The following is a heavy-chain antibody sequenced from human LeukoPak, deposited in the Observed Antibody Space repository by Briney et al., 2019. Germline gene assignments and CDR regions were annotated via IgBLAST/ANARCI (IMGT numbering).Heavy chain of an antibody. CDR3: ARHESAVGALFY. CDR1: GVSISRYY. V-gene: IGHV4-59*08. D-gene: IGHD1-26*01. J-gene: IGHJ4*02. Sequence: SETLSLTCTVSGVSISRYYWSWIRQPPGKGLEWIGYIYSSGSTNSNPSLKSRVTISVDTSKNNFSLRLASVTAADTAMYYCARHESAVGALFYWGQGTLVTVSS. CDR2: IYSSGST.